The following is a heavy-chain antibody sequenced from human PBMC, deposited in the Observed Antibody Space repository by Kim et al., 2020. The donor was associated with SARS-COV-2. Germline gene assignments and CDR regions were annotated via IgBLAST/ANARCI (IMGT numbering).Heavy chain of an antibody. J-gene: IGHJ6*02. CDR1: GYSFSDYF. D-gene: IGHD3-16*01. V-gene: IGHV1-2*02. Sequence: ASVKVSCKASGYSFSDYFINWVRQAPGHGLEWMGYINPNGGVTFYAQKFQGRVTMTSDRSISTVYMELNGLTSEDAGVYYCARVGITLDVWGQGTTLTVS. CDR3: ARVGITLDV. CDR2: INPNGGVT.